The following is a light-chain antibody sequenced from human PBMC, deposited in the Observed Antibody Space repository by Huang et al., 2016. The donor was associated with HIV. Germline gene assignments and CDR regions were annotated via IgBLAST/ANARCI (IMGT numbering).Light chain of an antibody. Sequence: EVIMTQSPATLSVAPGERATLSCRASQDINTNLVWYQQKPGQAPRVMIYGTSSRAIGIPARFSGSGSGTEFNLTISSQQPEDFAIYYCQQYNDWPPYTFGQGTKLEIK. CDR1: QDINTN. CDR2: GTS. J-gene: IGKJ2*01. V-gene: IGKV3-15*01. CDR3: QQYNDWPPYT.